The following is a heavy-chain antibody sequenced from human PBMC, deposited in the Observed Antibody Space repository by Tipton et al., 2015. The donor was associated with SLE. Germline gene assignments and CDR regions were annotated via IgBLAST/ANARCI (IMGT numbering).Heavy chain of an antibody. V-gene: IGHV3-53*05. D-gene: IGHD1-26*01. J-gene: IGHJ4*02. CDR2: IYSGHTT. CDR3: ARDFVGAIDS. CDR1: GFTISDNN. Sequence: SLRLSCAASGFTISDNNMNWIRQAPGKGLEWVSVIYSGHTTHYADSVKGRFTISRDNSKNTLYLQMNSLRGDDTAVYFCARDFVGAIDSWGQGALVTVSS.